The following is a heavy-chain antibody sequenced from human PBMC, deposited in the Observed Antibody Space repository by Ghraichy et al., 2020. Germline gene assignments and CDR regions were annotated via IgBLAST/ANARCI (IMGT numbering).Heavy chain of an antibody. Sequence: LSLTCAASGFTVSSNYMSWVRQAPGKGLEWVSVIYSGGSTYYADSVKGRFTISRDNSKNTLYLQMNSLRAEDTAVYYCARDRYYYDSSGYYYYYYGMDVWGQGTTVTVSS. CDR2: IYSGGST. CDR1: GFTVSSNY. CDR3: ARDRYYYDSSGYYYYYYGMDV. J-gene: IGHJ6*02. D-gene: IGHD3-22*01. V-gene: IGHV3-53*01.